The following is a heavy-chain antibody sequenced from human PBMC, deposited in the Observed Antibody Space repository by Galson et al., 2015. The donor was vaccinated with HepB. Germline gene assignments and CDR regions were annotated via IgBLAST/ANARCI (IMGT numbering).Heavy chain of an antibody. CDR3: ARVSRPYYDDSSGYGDY. J-gene: IGHJ4*02. V-gene: IGHV3-49*03. CDR2: IRSKAYGGTT. CDR1: GFIFGDYA. Sequence: SLRLSCAASGFIFGDYAMSWFRQAPGRGLEWVGFIRSKAYGGTTKFAASVKGRFTISRDDSKSIAYLQMNSLKSEDTAVYYCARVSRPYYDDSSGYGDYWGQGTLVTVSS. D-gene: IGHD3-22*01.